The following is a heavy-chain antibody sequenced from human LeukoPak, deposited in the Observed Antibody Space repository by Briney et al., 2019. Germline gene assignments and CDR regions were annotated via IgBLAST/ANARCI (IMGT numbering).Heavy chain of an antibody. CDR2: IYHSGST. Sequence: PWETLSLTCTVSGYSISSGYYWGWIRQPPGKGLEWIGSIYHSGSTYYNPSLKSRVTISVDTSKNQFSLKLSSVTAADTAVYYCARVGIAAAGLDYWGQGTLVTVSS. CDR3: ARVGIAAAGLDY. D-gene: IGHD6-13*01. V-gene: IGHV4-38-2*02. CDR1: GYSISSGYY. J-gene: IGHJ4*02.